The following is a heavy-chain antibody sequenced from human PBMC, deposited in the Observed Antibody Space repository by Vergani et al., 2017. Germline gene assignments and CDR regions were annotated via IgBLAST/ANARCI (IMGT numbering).Heavy chain of an antibody. CDR2: FFPGDSQI. V-gene: IGHV5-51*01. CDR1: GFSFSTYW. CDR3: ARLGDGYYYHGFDI. Sequence: EVQLLQPGAEGKKPGESLKISCKGSGFSFSTYWIGWVRQMPGKGLEWMGLFFPGDSQIRSSLSFQGRVTISADKSISTAYLQWYSRQASDTAMYYCARLGDGYYYHGFDIWGQGTAVTVSS. D-gene: IGHD3-3*01. J-gene: IGHJ3*02.